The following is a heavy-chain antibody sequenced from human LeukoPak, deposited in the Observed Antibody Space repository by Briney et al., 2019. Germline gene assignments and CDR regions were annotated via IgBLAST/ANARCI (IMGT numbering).Heavy chain of an antibody. CDR1: GYTFTGYY. J-gene: IGHJ3*02. CDR3: ARGGFSWIFGVVINQGGAFDI. Sequence: ASVKVSCKASGYTFTGYYMHWVRQAPGQGLEWMGWINTNTGNPTYAQGFTGRFVFSLDTSVSTAYLQISSLKAEDTAVYYCARGGFSWIFGVVINQGGAFDIWGQGTMVTVSS. D-gene: IGHD3-3*01. V-gene: IGHV7-4-1*02. CDR2: INTNTGNP.